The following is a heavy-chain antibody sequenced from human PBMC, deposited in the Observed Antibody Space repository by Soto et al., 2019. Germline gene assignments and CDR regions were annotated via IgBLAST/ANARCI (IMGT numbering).Heavy chain of an antibody. V-gene: IGHV3-7*03. CDR3: ARKQTTVTSLRTYYDGLDV. J-gene: IGHJ6*04. Sequence: EVQLVESGGGLVQPGGSLRLSCAASGFTFSRYWMSWVRQAPGKGLEWVANIKDDGSDEYYVDSVKGRFTVSRDNAKNSLYLQVSGLRDEDTAVYYCARKQTTVTSLRTYYDGLDVLGEWTPVTVSS. CDR2: IKDDGSDE. D-gene: IGHD4-4*01. CDR1: GFTFSRYW.